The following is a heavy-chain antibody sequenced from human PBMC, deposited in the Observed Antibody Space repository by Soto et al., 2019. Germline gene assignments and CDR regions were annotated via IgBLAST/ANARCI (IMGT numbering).Heavy chain of an antibody. J-gene: IGHJ5*02. CDR1: GGSISSGGYY. D-gene: IGHD3-16*01. Sequence: QVQLQESGPGLVKPSQTLSLTCTVSGGSISSGGYYWSWIRQHPGKGLEWIGYIYYSGSTYYNPSLKSRVTISVDTSKNQFSRTLSSVTAADTAVYYCARSDGVMQPHNWFDPWGQGTLVTVSS. CDR2: IYYSGST. CDR3: ARSDGVMQPHNWFDP. V-gene: IGHV4-31*03.